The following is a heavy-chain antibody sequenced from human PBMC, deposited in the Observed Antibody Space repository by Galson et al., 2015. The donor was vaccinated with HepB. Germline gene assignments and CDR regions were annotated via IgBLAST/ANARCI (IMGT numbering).Heavy chain of an antibody. Sequence: SLRLSCAASGFTFDDYTMHWVRQAPGKGLEWVSLISWDGGSTYYADSVKGRFTISRDNSKNSLYLQMNSLRTEDTALYYCAKDERPYDSSGYYSSMDVWGQGTTVTVSS. J-gene: IGHJ6*02. CDR1: GFTFDDYT. CDR3: AKDERPYDSSGYYSSMDV. CDR2: ISWDGGST. V-gene: IGHV3-43*01. D-gene: IGHD3-22*01.